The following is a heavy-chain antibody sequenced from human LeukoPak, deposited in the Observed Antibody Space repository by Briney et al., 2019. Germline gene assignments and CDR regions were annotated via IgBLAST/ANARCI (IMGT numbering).Heavy chain of an antibody. J-gene: IGHJ5*02. CDR2: INHSGST. V-gene: IGHV4-34*01. Sequence: SETLSLTCAVYGGSFSGYYWSWIRQAPGMGLEWIGEINHSGSTNYNPSLKSRVTISVDTSKNQFSLKLSSVTAADTAVYCCARAGLTVRIRIFSGWFDPWGQGTLVTVSS. D-gene: IGHD4-11*01. CDR1: GGSFSGYY. CDR3: ARAGLTVRIRIFSGWFDP.